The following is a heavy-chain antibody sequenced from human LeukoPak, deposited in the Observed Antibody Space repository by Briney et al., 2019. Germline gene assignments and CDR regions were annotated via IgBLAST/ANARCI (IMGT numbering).Heavy chain of an antibody. V-gene: IGHV3-11*04. J-gene: IGHJ4*02. CDR3: ASPVRAVGY. D-gene: IGHD6-19*01. CDR2: ISSGDGPT. Sequence: PGGSLRLSCAASGFIFSDYYMTWIRQAPGKGLEWISYISSGDGPTYYADSVKGRFTISRDNAKNSLYLQMNSLRAEDTAVYYCASPVRAVGYWGQGTLVTVSS. CDR1: GFIFSDYY.